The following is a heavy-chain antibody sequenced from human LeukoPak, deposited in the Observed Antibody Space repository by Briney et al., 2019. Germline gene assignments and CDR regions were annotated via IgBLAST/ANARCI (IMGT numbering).Heavy chain of an antibody. V-gene: IGHV3-23*01. CDR1: GFTVSSYA. CDR3: ASRRGDSSGFDY. D-gene: IGHD3-22*01. CDR2: ISGSGGST. Sequence: GGSLRLSCAASGFTVSSYAMSWVRQAPGKGLEWVSAISGSGGSTYYADSVKGRFTISRDNSKNTLYLQMNSLRAEDTAVYYCASRRGDSSGFDYWGQGTLVTVSS. J-gene: IGHJ4*02.